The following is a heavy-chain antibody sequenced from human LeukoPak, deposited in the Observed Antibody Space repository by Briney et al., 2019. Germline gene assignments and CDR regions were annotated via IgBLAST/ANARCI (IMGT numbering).Heavy chain of an antibody. Sequence: SGGSLRLSCAASGFTFSSYAMSWVRQAPGKGLEWVSAISGSGGSTYYADSVKGRFTISRDNSKNTLYLQMNSLRAEDTAVYYCAKDSSTYYYDSSGYYYWGQGTLVTVSS. J-gene: IGHJ4*02. V-gene: IGHV3-23*01. CDR3: AKDSSTYYYDSSGYYY. CDR1: GFTFSSYA. D-gene: IGHD3-22*01. CDR2: ISGSGGST.